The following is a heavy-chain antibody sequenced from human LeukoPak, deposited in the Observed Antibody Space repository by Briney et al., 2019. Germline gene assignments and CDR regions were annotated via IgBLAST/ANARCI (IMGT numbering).Heavy chain of an antibody. CDR3: ARGGAGATNYYYYMDV. CDR1: GYTFTSYG. J-gene: IGHJ6*03. V-gene: IGHV1-18*01. Sequence: ASVKVSCKASGYTFTSYGISWVRQAPGQGLEWMGWISAYNGNTNYAQKLQGRVTMTTDTSASTAYMELRSLRSDDTAVYYCARGGAGATNYYYYMDVWGKGTTVTVSS. CDR2: ISAYNGNT. D-gene: IGHD1-26*01.